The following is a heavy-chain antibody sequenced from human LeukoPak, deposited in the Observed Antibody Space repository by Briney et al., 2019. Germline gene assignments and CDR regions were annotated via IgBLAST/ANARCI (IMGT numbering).Heavy chain of an antibody. J-gene: IGHJ4*02. Sequence: GASVNVSCKVSVCTLTSYYMHWLGQAPGQALEWIGIINPSGGSTSSAQKFQGRVTMTRDTSTSTVYMELSSLRSEDTAVYYCASQAGKYWGQGTLVTVSS. CDR2: INPSGGST. D-gene: IGHD1-1*01. CDR1: VCTLTSYY. V-gene: IGHV1-46*01. CDR3: ASQAGKY.